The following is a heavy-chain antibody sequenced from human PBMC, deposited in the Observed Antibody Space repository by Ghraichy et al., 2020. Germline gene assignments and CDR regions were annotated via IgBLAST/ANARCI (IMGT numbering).Heavy chain of an antibody. Sequence: LSLTCVASGFTFSVHYMDWVRQAPGKGLEWVGRIRNKTKGYTTEYAASVKGRFTISRDDSKNSLYLQMNSLKTEDTAMYYCARDYAESGDYFDYWGQGTPVTVAS. CDR2: IRNKTKGYTT. J-gene: IGHJ4*02. CDR1: GFTFSVHY. CDR3: ARDYAESGDYFDY. V-gene: IGHV3-72*01. D-gene: IGHD3-10*01.